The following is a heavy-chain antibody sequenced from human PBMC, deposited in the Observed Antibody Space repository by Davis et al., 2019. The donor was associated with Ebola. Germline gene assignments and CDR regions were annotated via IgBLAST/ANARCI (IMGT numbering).Heavy chain of an antibody. J-gene: IGHJ4*02. CDR1: GFTFSSYA. CDR3: AKEVWPAAKFDY. V-gene: IGHV3-23*01. Sequence: GESLKISCAASGFTFSSYAMSWVRQAPGKGLEWVSAISGSGGSTYYADSVKGRFTISRDNSKNTLYLQMNSLRAEDTAIYYCAKEVWPAAKFDYWGQGTLVSVSS. D-gene: IGHD2-2*01. CDR2: ISGSGGST.